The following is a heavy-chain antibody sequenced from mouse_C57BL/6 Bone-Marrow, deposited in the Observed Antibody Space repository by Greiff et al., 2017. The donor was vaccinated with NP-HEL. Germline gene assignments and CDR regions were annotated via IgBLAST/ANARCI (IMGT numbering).Heavy chain of an antibody. CDR1: GFTFSSYG. D-gene: IGHD1-1*01. CDR3: ARQGYYYGSSCTFYWYFDV. V-gene: IGHV5-6*01. Sequence: EVKVVESGGDLVKPGGSLKLSCAASGFTFSSYGMSWVRQTPDKRLEWVATISSGGSYTYYPDSVKGRFTISRDNAKNTLYLQMSSLKSEDTAMYYCARQGYYYGSSCTFYWYFDVWGTGTTVTVSS. CDR2: ISSGGSYT. J-gene: IGHJ1*03.